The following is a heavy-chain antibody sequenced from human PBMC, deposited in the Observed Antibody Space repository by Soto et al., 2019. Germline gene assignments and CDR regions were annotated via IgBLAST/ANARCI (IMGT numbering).Heavy chain of an antibody. CDR1: GFTVSSNY. CDR3: ARDFVVAPGAFDI. V-gene: IGHV3-66*01. Sequence: GGSLRLSCAASGFTVSSNYMSWVRQAPGKGLEWVSVIYSGGSTYCADSVKGRFTISRDNSKNTLYLQMNSLRAEDTAVYYCARDFVVAPGAFDIWGQGTMVTVSS. J-gene: IGHJ3*02. CDR2: IYSGGST. D-gene: IGHD2-15*01.